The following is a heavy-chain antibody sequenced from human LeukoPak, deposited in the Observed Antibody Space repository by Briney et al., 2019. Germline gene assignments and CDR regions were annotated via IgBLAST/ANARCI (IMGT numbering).Heavy chain of an antibody. Sequence: ASVKVSCKVSGYTLTELSMHWVRQAPGKGLEWMGGFDPEDGETIYAQKFQGRVTMTEDTSTDTAYMELSSLRSEDTAVYYGATVTYYYDSSGRAYYFDYWGQGTLVTVSS. V-gene: IGHV1-24*01. J-gene: IGHJ4*02. CDR1: GYTLTELS. CDR2: FDPEDGET. CDR3: ATVTYYYDSSGRAYYFDY. D-gene: IGHD3-22*01.